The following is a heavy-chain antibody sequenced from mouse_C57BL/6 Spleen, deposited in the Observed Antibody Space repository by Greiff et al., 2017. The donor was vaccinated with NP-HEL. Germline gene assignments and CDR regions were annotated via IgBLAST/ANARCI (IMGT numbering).Heavy chain of an antibody. V-gene: IGHV1-69*01. CDR3: ARGLTTVVANYFDY. CDR2: IDPSDSYT. CDR1: GYTFTSYW. J-gene: IGHJ2*01. D-gene: IGHD1-1*01. Sequence: VKLMESGAELVMPGASVKLSCKASGYTFTSYWMHWVKQRPGQGLEWIGEIDPSDSYTNYNQKFKGKSTLTVDKSSSTAYMQLSSLTSEDSAVYYCARGLTTVVANYFDYWGQGTTLTVSS.